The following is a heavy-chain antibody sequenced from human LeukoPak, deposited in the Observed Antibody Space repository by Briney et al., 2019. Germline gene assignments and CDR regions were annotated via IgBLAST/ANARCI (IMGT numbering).Heavy chain of an antibody. CDR3: ARSMRGIAAAGTIPYDY. D-gene: IGHD6-13*01. J-gene: IGHJ4*02. V-gene: IGHV1-2*02. CDR1: GYTFTGYY. Sequence: ASVKVSCKASGYTFTGYYMHWVRQAPGQGLEWMGWINPNSGGTNYAQKFQGRVTMTRDTSISTAYMELSRLRSDDTAVYYCARSMRGIAAAGTIPYDYWGQGTRVTVSS. CDR2: INPNSGGT.